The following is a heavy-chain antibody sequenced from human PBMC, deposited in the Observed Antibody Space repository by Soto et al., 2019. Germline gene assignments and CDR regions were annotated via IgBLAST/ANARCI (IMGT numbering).Heavy chain of an antibody. J-gene: IGHJ4*02. CDR3: ARALWCGELH. D-gene: IGHD3-10*01. Sequence: QITLKESGPTLVKPTQTLTLTCSFSGFSLSTTGVGVGWIRQSPGKALEWLAIIYWDNDKRYSPSLKSRVTITKYTSKNQVVLTVTNMDPVDTGKYYCARALWCGELHWGQGALVTVSS. CDR2: IYWDNDK. CDR1: GFSLSTTGVG. V-gene: IGHV2-5*02.